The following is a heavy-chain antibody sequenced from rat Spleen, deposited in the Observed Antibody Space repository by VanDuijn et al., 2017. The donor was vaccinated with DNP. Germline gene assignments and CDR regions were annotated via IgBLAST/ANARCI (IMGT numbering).Heavy chain of an antibody. Sequence: EVQLVETGGGLVQPGRSLKLSCVASGFTFSSYWMYWIRQAPGKGLEWVSSISNTGDNTYYSDSVKGRFSLSRDNAKNTLYLQMNSLRSEDTATYYCTNDWELYYWGQGVMVTVSS. V-gene: IGHV5-58*01. CDR3: TNDWELYY. CDR1: GFTFSSYW. D-gene: IGHD5-1*01. J-gene: IGHJ2*01. CDR2: ISNTGDNT.